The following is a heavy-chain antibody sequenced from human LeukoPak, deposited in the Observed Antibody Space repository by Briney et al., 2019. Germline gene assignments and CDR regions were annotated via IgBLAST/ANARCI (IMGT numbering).Heavy chain of an antibody. V-gene: IGHV4-39*07. J-gene: IGHJ5*02. CDR2: IYYTGSA. D-gene: IGHD3-10*01. CDR1: GGSISSSSFY. Sequence: PSETLSLTCTVSGGSISSSSFYWGWIRQPPGKGLEWIASIYYTGSAYYNPSLKSRVTISVDTSKNQFSLKLSSVTAADTAVYYCARNGAFLWFGGNWFDPWGQGTLVTVSS. CDR3: ARNGAFLWFGGNWFDP.